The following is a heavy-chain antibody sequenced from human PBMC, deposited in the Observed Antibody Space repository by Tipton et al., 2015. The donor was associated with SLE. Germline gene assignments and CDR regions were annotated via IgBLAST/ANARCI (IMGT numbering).Heavy chain of an antibody. J-gene: IGHJ6*03. CDR1: GGSISSYY. CDR2: IYYSGST. D-gene: IGHD1-26*01. CDR3: ARGVGYYYYMDV. V-gene: IGHV4-59*01. Sequence: TLSLTCTVSGGSISSYYWSWIRQPPGKGLEWIGYIYYSGSTNYNPSLKSRVTISVDTSKNHFSLKLSSVTAADTAVYYCARGVGYYYYMDVWGKGTTVTVSS.